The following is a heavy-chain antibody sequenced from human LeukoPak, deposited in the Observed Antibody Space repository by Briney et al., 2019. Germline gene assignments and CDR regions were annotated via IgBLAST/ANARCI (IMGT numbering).Heavy chain of an antibody. CDR2: IYYSGSA. D-gene: IGHD1-26*01. J-gene: IGHJ3*02. CDR1: GGSFSGYY. Sequence: SETLSLTCAVYGGSFSGYYWSWIRQPPGKGLEWIGYIYYSGSANYNPSLKSRVTISVDTSKNQFSLKLSSVTAADTAVYYCARGQLGATDAFDIWGQGTMVTVSS. CDR3: ARGQLGATDAFDI. V-gene: IGHV4-59*01.